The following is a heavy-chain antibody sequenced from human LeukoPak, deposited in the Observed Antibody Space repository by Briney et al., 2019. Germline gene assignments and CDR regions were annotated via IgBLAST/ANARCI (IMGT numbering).Heavy chain of an antibody. D-gene: IGHD4-17*01. CDR3: AGGDNPGYGDYDFDY. J-gene: IGHJ4*02. Sequence: PGGSLRLSCAASGFTFSTSWMTWVRQAPGKGLEWVANINGDGSLNGHVASVKGRFTISRDNAKNSVYLQMISLRDEDTAVYYCAGGDNPGYGDYDFDYWGQGTLVTVSS. V-gene: IGHV3-7*04. CDR1: GFTFSTSW. CDR2: INGDGSLN.